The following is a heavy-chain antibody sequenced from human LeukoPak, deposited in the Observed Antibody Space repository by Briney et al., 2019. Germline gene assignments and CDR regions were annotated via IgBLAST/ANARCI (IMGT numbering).Heavy chain of an antibody. J-gene: IGHJ4*02. CDR2: INPITGDT. CDR3: ARGVDLYSNYFDY. D-gene: IGHD4-11*01. V-gene: IGHV1-2*02. Sequence: ASVNVSCKASGYTFTGYYMHWVRQAPGQGREWMGAINPITGDTNNAQKFQGGVTMTRDTSISTAYMEVSRLRSDDTAVYYCARGVDLYSNYFDYWGQGTRVTVSS. CDR1: GYTFTGYY.